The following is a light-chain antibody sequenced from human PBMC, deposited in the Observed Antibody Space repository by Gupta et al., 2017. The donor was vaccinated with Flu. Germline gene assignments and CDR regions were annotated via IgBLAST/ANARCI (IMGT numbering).Light chain of an antibody. V-gene: IGKV3-15*01. Sequence: MVMPQSPATLSVSPGERATLSCRASQSVSSNLAWYQQKPGQAPRLLIYGASTRATGIPARFSGSGSGTEFTLTISSLQSEDFAVYYCQQYNNWPRTFGQGTKVEIK. J-gene: IGKJ1*01. CDR3: QQYNNWPRT. CDR2: GAS. CDR1: QSVSSN.